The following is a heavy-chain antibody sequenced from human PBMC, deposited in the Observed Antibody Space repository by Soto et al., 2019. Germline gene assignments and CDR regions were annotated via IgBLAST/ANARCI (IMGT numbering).Heavy chain of an antibody. Sequence: EVQLVESGGDLVQPGGSLRLSCVASGFTFSPYWMSWVRQAPGRGLQWVPTLNNDGSEKYYADSVKGRFTISRDNARDSLYLQLTSLRAEDTAIYYCARGSNQDYWGQGTLVAVSS. CDR1: GFTFSPYW. J-gene: IGHJ4*02. V-gene: IGHV3-7*03. CDR2: LNNDGSEK. D-gene: IGHD2-8*01. CDR3: ARGSNQDY.